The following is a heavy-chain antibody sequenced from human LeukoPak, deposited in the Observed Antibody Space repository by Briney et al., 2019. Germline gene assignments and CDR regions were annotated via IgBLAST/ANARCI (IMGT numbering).Heavy chain of an antibody. CDR2: IRRTGGTI. D-gene: IGHD4-23*01. Sequence: GALRLSCAASGFTFSSFGMNWVRQAPGKGLEWVSSIRRTGGTIYYADSVKGRFTISRDNAKNSLYLQMNSLRAEDTAVYYCAKDPTVVTLYYFDYWGQGTLVTVSS. V-gene: IGHV3-21*04. CDR1: GFTFSSFG. CDR3: AKDPTVVTLYYFDY. J-gene: IGHJ4*02.